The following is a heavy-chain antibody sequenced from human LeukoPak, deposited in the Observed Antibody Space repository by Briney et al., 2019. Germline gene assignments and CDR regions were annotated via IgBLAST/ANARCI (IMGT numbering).Heavy chain of an antibody. CDR2: IYYSGST. Sequence: PSETLSLTCTVSGGSISSSSYYWGWIRQPPGKGLEWIGSIYYSGSTYYNPSLKSRVTISVDTSKNQFSLKLSSVTAADTAVYYCARVITSGWYYFDSWGQGTLVTVSS. J-gene: IGHJ4*02. CDR3: ARVITSGWYYFDS. CDR1: GGSISSSSYY. D-gene: IGHD6-19*01. V-gene: IGHV4-39*01.